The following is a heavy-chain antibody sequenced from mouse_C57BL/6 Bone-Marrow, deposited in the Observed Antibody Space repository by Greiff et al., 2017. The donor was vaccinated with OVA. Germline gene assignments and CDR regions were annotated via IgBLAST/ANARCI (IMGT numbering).Heavy chain of an antibody. CDR3: ARQLRFAWFAY. V-gene: IGHV1-64*01. Sequence: QVQLQQPGAELVKPGASVKLSCKASGYTFTSYWMHWVKQRPGQGLEWIGMIHPNSGSTNYNEKFKSKATLTVDKSSSTAYMQLSSLTSEDSAVYYCARQLRFAWFAYWGQGTLVTVSA. CDR1: GYTFTSYW. D-gene: IGHD3-2*02. J-gene: IGHJ3*01. CDR2: IHPNSGST.